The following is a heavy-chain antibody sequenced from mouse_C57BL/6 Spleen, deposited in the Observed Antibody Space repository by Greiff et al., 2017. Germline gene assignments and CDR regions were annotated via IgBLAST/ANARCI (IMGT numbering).Heavy chain of an antibody. CDR2: ISNGGGST. J-gene: IGHJ1*03. V-gene: IGHV5-12*01. Sequence: DVKLVESGGGLVQPGGSLKLSCAASGFTFSDYYMYWVRQTPEKRLEWVAYISNGGGSTYYPDTVKGRFTISRDNAKNTLYLQMSRLKSEDTAMYYCARLTGRYFDVWGTGTTVTVSS. D-gene: IGHD4-1*01. CDR3: ARLTGRYFDV. CDR1: GFTFSDYY.